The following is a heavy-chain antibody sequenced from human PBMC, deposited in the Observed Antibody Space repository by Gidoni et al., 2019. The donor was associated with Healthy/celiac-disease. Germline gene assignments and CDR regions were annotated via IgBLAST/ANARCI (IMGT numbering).Heavy chain of an antibody. D-gene: IGHD6-19*01. CDR2: ISGSGGST. Sequence: EVQLLESGGGLVQPGGSLRLSCAAPGFTFSSYAMSWVRQAPGKGLGWVSAISGSGGSTYYADSVKGRFTISRDNSKNTLYLQMNSLRAEDTAVYYCAKDSPVAGTDYYYGMDVWGQGTTVTVSS. V-gene: IGHV3-23*01. CDR3: AKDSPVAGTDYYYGMDV. CDR1: GFTFSSYA. J-gene: IGHJ6*02.